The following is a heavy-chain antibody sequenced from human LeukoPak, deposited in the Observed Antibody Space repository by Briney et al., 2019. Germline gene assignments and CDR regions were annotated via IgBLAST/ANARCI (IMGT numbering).Heavy chain of an antibody. V-gene: IGHV4-4*07. J-gene: IGHJ4*02. CDR3: ARYAVAGSNLYFDY. Sequence: SETLSLTCTVSGGSIDTYYWSWIRQPAGKGLEWVGRISSSGSTNCNPSLTSRATMSVDTYNNQFSLKVTSVTAADTAVYYCARYAVAGSNLYFDYWGQGTLVTVSS. D-gene: IGHD6-19*01. CDR2: ISSSGST. CDR1: GGSIDTYY.